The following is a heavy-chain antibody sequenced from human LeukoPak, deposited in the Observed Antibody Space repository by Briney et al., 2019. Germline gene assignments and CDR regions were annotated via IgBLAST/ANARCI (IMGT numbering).Heavy chain of an antibody. V-gene: IGHV3-30*04. Sequence: GGSLRLSCAASGFTFSSYAMHWVRQAPGKGLEWVAVISYDGSNKYHADSVKGRFTISRDNSKNTLYLQMNSLRAEDTAVYYCARGDGYNIDYWGQGTLVTVSS. J-gene: IGHJ4*02. CDR2: ISYDGSNK. CDR1: GFTFSSYA. CDR3: ARGDGYNIDY. D-gene: IGHD5-24*01.